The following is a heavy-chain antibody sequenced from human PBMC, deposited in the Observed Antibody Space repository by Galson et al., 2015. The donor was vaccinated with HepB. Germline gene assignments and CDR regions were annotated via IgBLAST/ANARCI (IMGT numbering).Heavy chain of an antibody. J-gene: IGHJ4*02. CDR1: GYSFTSYW. CDR3: ARQPNNYYDSSGYYYFDY. V-gene: IGHV5-51*01. D-gene: IGHD3-22*01. CDR2: IYPGDSDT. Sequence: QSGAEVKKPGESLKISCKGSGYSFTSYWIGWVRQMPGKGLEWMGIIYPGDSDTRYSPSFQGQVTISADKSISTAYLQWSSLKASDAAMYYCARQPNNYYDSSGYYYFDYWGQGTLVTASS.